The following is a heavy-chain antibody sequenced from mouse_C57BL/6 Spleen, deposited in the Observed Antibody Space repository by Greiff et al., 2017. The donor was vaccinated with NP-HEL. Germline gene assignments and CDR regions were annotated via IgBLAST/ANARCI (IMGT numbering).Heavy chain of an antibody. Sequence: EVKLLESVAELVRPGASVKLSCTASGFNIKNTYMHWVKQRPEQGLEWIGRIDPANGNTKYAPKFQGKATITADTSSNTAYLQLSSLTSEDTAIYFCARGGSTVVAHYFDYWGQGTTLTVSS. V-gene: IGHV14-3*01. CDR3: ARGGSTVVAHYFDY. D-gene: IGHD1-1*01. CDR1: GFNIKNTY. CDR2: IDPANGNT. J-gene: IGHJ2*01.